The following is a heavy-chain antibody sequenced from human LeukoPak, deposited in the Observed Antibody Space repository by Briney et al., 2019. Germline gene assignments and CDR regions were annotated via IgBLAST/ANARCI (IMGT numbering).Heavy chain of an antibody. CDR3: ARGDPYSSSWYVDY. J-gene: IGHJ4*02. Sequence: GASVKVSCKASGYTFTGYYMHWVRQAPGQGLEWMGWINPNSGGTNYAQKFQGRVTITRNTSISTAYMELSSLRSEDTAVYYCARGDPYSSSWYVDYWGQGTLVTVSS. V-gene: IGHV1-2*02. CDR1: GYTFTGYY. D-gene: IGHD6-13*01. CDR2: INPNSGGT.